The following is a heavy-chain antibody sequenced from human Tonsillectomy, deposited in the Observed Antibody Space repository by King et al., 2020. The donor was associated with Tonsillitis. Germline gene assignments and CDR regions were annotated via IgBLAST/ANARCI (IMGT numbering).Heavy chain of an antibody. D-gene: IGHD1-26*01. J-gene: IGHJ3*02. CDR2: INHSGST. V-gene: IGHV4-34*01. CDR1: GGSFSGYY. CDR3: ARGGWGIRYSGSYSFDI. Sequence: VQLQQWGAGLLKPSETLSLTCAVYGGSFSGYYWSWIRQPPGKGLEWIGEINHSGSTNYNPSLKSLVTISVDTSKNQFSLKLSSVTAADTAVYYCARGGWGIRYSGSYSFDIWGQGTMVTVSS.